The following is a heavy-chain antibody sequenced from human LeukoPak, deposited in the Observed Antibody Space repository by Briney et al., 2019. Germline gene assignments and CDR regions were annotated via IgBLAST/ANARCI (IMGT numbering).Heavy chain of an antibody. Sequence: EASVKVSCKASGYTFTGYYMHWVRQAPGQGLEWMGRINPNSGGTNYAQKFQGRVTMTRDTSISTAYMELSRLRSDDTAVYYCARVLYYYDSSGYFRPHYYYGMDVWGQGTTVTASS. CDR3: ARVLYYYDSSGYFRPHYYYGMDV. CDR2: INPNSGGT. J-gene: IGHJ6*02. V-gene: IGHV1-2*06. D-gene: IGHD3-22*01. CDR1: GYTFTGYY.